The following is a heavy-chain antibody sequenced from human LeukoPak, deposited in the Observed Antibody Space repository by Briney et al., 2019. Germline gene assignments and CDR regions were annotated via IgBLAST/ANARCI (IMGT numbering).Heavy chain of an antibody. J-gene: IGHJ6*02. CDR3: ARSTYGMDV. D-gene: IGHD2-2*01. Sequence: AETLSLTCTVSGGSISSYYWSWIRQPPGKGLEWIGEINHSGSTNYNPSLKSRVTISVDTSKSQFSLKLSSVTAADTAVYYCARSTYGMDVWGQGTTVTVSS. CDR1: GGSISSYY. V-gene: IGHV4-34*01. CDR2: INHSGST.